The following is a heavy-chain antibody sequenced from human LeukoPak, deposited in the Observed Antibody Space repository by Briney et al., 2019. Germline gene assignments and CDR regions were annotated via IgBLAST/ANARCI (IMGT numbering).Heavy chain of an antibody. V-gene: IGHV3-33*01. CDR1: GFSFSNYG. CDR2: IWYDGSNE. D-gene: IGHD5-18*01. Sequence: GGSLRLSCAASGFSFSNYGMHWVRQAPGRGLEWVAVIWYDGSNEYYADSVRGRFTISRDNSKNTLYLQMNSLRAEDTAVYYCARDRGYSYAFDYWGQGTLVTASS. J-gene: IGHJ4*02. CDR3: ARDRGYSYAFDY.